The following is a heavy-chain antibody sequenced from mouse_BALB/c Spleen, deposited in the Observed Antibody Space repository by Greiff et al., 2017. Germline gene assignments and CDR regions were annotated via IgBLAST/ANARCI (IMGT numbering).Heavy chain of an antibody. D-gene: IGHD3-3*01. CDR2: ISSGGSYT. CDR3: ARDGGTGAMDY. CDR1: GFTFSSYT. V-gene: IGHV5-6-4*01. Sequence: EVQRVESGGGLVKPGGSLKLSCAASGFTFSSYTMSWVRQTPEKRLEWVATISSGGSYTYYPDSVKGRFTISRDNAKNTLYLQMSSLKSEDTAMYYCARDGGTGAMDYWGQGTSVTVSS. J-gene: IGHJ4*01.